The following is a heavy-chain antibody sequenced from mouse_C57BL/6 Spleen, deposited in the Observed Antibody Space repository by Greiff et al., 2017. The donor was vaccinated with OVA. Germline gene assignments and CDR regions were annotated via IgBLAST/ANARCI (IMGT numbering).Heavy chain of an antibody. CDR3: ARVYDYWYFDV. V-gene: IGHV5-16*01. Sequence: EVKVVESEGGLVQPGSSMKLSCTASGFTFSDYYMAWVRQVPEKGLEWVANINYDGSSTYYLDSLKSRFIISRDNAKNILYLQMSSLKSEDTATYYCARVYDYWYFDVWGTGTTVTVSS. D-gene: IGHD2-3*01. CDR1: GFTFSDYY. CDR2: INYDGSST. J-gene: IGHJ1*03.